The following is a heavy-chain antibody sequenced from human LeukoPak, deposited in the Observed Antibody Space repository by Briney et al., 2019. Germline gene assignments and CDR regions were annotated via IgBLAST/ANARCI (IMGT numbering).Heavy chain of an antibody. CDR1: GFTFSSYA. Sequence: GGSLRLSCAASGFTFSSYAMSWVRQAPGKGLEWVSAISGSGGNTYYADSVKGRFTISRDNSKNTLYLQMNSLRAEDTAVYYCAKQLWFGRNYGGNYYGMDVWGQGTTVTVSS. CDR2: ISGSGGNT. J-gene: IGHJ6*02. D-gene: IGHD3-10*01. V-gene: IGHV3-23*01. CDR3: AKQLWFGRNYGGNYYGMDV.